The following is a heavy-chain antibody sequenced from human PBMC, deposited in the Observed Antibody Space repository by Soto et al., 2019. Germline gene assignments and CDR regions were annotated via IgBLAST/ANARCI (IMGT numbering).Heavy chain of an antibody. Sequence: QVQLVESGGGLVKPGGSLRLSCAASGFTFSDYYMSWIRQAPGKGLEWVSYISSSGSTIYYADSVKGRFTISRDNAKNSRYLQMNSLGAEDTAVYYCARAGTDIVVVPAASPLYYYGMDVWGQGTTVTVSS. CDR2: ISSSGSTI. D-gene: IGHD2-2*01. CDR1: GFTFSDYY. V-gene: IGHV3-11*01. J-gene: IGHJ6*02. CDR3: ARAGTDIVVVPAASPLYYYGMDV.